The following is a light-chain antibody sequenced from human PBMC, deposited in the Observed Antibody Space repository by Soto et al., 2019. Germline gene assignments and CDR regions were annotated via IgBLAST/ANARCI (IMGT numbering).Light chain of an antibody. J-gene: IGKJ2*01. CDR1: QRVLYPSNSKNC. CDR2: WAS. CDR3: QQSYTTPYT. V-gene: IGKV4-1*01. Sequence: DIVMTQSPHSLAVSVGERATINCKSSQRVLYPSNSKNCLDWYQQKPGQPPKLLIYWASTREVGVPERFSGSGSGTDFTLTISSLQPEDVAVYYCQQSYTTPYTFGQGTRLEIK.